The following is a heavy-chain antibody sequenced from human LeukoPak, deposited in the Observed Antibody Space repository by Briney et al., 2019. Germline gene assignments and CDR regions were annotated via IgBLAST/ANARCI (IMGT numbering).Heavy chain of an antibody. CDR3: SLSTFGGVIVPPDY. CDR2: IRSKAYGGTT. CDR1: GFTFGDYA. Sequence: GGSLRLSCTASGFTFGDYAMSWFRQAPGKGLEWVGFIRSKAYGGTTEYAASVKGRFTISRDDSKSIAYLQMNSLKTEDTAVYYCSLSTFGGVIVPPDYWGQGTLVTVSS. V-gene: IGHV3-49*03. D-gene: IGHD3-16*02. J-gene: IGHJ4*02.